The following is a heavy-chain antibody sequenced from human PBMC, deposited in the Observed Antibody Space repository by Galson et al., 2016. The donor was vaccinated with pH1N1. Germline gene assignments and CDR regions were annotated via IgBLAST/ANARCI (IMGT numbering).Heavy chain of an antibody. CDR2: ISASGAST. Sequence: SLRLSCAASGFTFSVFAMCWVRQAPGKGLEWVSGISASGASTHFADSVKGRFTISRDNSKNALYLEMYSLTGEDTAFYYCVKYDSSGYYYGRLANWGQGTLATVSS. V-gene: IGHV3-23*01. CDR3: VKYDSSGYYYGRLAN. D-gene: IGHD3-22*01. J-gene: IGHJ4*02. CDR1: GFTFSVFA.